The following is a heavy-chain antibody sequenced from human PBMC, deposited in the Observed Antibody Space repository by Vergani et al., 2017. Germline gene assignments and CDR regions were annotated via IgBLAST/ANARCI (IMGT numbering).Heavy chain of an antibody. CDR2: VSTGTKSQ. Sequence: QLVESGGGWVQPGGSLRLSCVVSGFDFSSSIMNWVRQAPGTGLEWVSFVSTGTKSQSYAESVKGRFTISRDSAKNSLYLQMDSLRAEDTAVYYCAREYSSTSGRAFDFWFQGTKVTVSS. V-gene: IGHV3-48*01. CDR1: GFDFSSSI. CDR3: AREYSSTSGRAFDF. D-gene: IGHD2-2*01. J-gene: IGHJ3*01.